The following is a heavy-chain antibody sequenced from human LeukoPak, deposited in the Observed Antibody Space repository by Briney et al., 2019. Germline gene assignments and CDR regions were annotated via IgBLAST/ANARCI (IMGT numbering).Heavy chain of an antibody. CDR1: GYTFTGYY. CDR2: INPNSGGT. D-gene: IGHD3-22*01. V-gene: IGHV1-2*02. CDR3: ARARYYDSSGYYGPTDY. Sequence: ASVKVSCKASGYTFTGYYMHWVRQAPGQGLEWMGWINPNSGGTNYAQKSQGRVTMTRDTSISTDYMELSRLRSDDTAVYYCARARYYDSSGYYGPTDYWGQGTLVTVSS. J-gene: IGHJ4*02.